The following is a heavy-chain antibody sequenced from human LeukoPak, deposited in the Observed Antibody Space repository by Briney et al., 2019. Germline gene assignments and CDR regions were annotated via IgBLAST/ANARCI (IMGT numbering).Heavy chain of an antibody. Sequence: SQTLSLTCTVSGDSISSGTYYWSWIRQPAGKGLEWIGRIYTSGSTNYNPSLKSRVTMSVDTSKNQFSLKLSSVTAADTAVYYCARDLGDYVWGSYRYTGNWFDPWGQGTLVTVSS. V-gene: IGHV4-61*02. CDR3: ARDLGDYVWGSYRYTGNWFDP. CDR2: IYTSGST. J-gene: IGHJ5*02. D-gene: IGHD3-16*02. CDR1: GDSISSGTYY.